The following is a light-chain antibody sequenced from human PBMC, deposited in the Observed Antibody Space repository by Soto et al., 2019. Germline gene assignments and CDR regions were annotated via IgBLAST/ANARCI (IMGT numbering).Light chain of an antibody. V-gene: IGKV1-5*03. CDR1: QTISSW. CDR3: QQYNSYPLT. J-gene: IGKJ4*01. CDR2: KAS. Sequence: DIQMTQSTSTLSGSFGDRVTITCRASQTISSWLAWYQQKQGKAPKLLIYKASSLESGVPSRFSGSGYGTEFNLTISSLQTDDFATYYCQQYNSYPLTFGGGTKVDIK.